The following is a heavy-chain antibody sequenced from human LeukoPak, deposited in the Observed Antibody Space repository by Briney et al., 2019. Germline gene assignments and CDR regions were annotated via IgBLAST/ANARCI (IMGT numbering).Heavy chain of an antibody. V-gene: IGHV5-51*01. CDR1: GYTFTSYW. D-gene: IGHD5/OR15-5a*01. CDR2: IYPGDSDT. Sequence: GESLKISCKASGYTFTSYWIGWVRQMPGKGLEWMGIIYPGDSDTTYSPSFRGQVTISADNSISTAYLQWSSLKASDTAMYYCARRTSTMGDYWGQGTLVSVSS. J-gene: IGHJ4*02. CDR3: ARRTSTMGDY.